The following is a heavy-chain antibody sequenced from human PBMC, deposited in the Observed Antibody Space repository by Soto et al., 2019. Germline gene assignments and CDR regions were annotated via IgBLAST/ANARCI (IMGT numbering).Heavy chain of an antibody. CDR2: ISGYNNNK. CDR1: GYTFTSYG. CDR3: ARVGAIAPAEGDY. J-gene: IGHJ4*02. V-gene: IGHV1-18*01. Sequence: QIQLVQSGTEVREPGASVKVSCQASGYTFTSYGIIWVRQAPGQGLELMGWISGYNNNKNYAQKYQVRVTMTTDTTTRTAYIELRSLGSDDTAVYYCARVGAIAPAEGDYWGQGTLVTVSS. D-gene: IGHD6-13*01.